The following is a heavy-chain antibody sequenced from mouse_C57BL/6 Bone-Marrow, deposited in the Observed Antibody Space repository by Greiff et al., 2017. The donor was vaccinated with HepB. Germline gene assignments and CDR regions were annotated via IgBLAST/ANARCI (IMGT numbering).Heavy chain of an antibody. V-gene: IGHV1-4*01. D-gene: IGHD1-1*01. J-gene: IGHJ1*03. CDR1: GYTFTSYT. CDR3: ASYYYGSSDWYFDV. Sequence: VQGVESGAELARPGASVKMSCKASGYTFTSYTMHWVKQRPGQGLEWIGYINPSSGYTKYNQKFKDKATLTADKSSSTAYMQLSSLTSEDSAVYYCASYYYGSSDWYFDVWGTGTTVTVSS. CDR2: INPSSGYT.